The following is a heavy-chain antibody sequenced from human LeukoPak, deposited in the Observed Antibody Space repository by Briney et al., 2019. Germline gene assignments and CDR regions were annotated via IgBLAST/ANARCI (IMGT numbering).Heavy chain of an antibody. J-gene: IGHJ6*02. CDR2: IYSSGST. V-gene: IGHV4-59*01. CDR3: ARGTGNYGMDV. Sequence: KASETLSLTCTVSGGSISSSYWSWIRQPPGKGLEWIGYIYSSGSTNYNPSLKSRVTISVDTSKNQLSLKLSSVTAADTAVYYCARGTGNYGMDVWGQGTTVTVSS. CDR1: GGSISSSY.